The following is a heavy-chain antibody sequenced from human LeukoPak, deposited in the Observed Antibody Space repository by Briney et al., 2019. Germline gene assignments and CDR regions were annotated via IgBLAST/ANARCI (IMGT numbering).Heavy chain of an antibody. CDR2: ISYEGSNK. CDR3: ARDLPHDYGDYCYYYGMDV. Sequence: QPGSPQSLSCAASGFTFSRYAMHWVRQAPGKGLVWVAVISYEGSNKYYEDAVKGRFTISRDNSKYTLYLQMKSLRAEDTAVYYCARDLPHDYGDYCYYYGMDVWGQGTTVTVSS. CDR1: GFTFSRYA. V-gene: IGHV3-30*04. D-gene: IGHD4-17*01. J-gene: IGHJ6*02.